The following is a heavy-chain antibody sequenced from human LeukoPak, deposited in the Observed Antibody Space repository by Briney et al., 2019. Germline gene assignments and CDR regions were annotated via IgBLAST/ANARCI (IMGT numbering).Heavy chain of an antibody. CDR1: GSTVSSNY. J-gene: IGHJ6*03. D-gene: IGHD6-13*01. V-gene: IGHV3-66*04. Sequence: GGSLRLSCAASGSTVSSNYMSWVRQAPGKGLEWVSVIYSGGSTYYADSVKGRFTISRDNSKNTLYLQMNSLRAEDTAVYYCASQYSSSWFSYYYYYMDVWGKGTTVTISS. CDR3: ASQYSSSWFSYYYYYMDV. CDR2: IYSGGST.